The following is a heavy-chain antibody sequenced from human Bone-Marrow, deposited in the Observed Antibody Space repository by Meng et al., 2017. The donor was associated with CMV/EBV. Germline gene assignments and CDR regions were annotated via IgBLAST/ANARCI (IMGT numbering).Heavy chain of an antibody. CDR1: GGSISNSKYY. J-gene: IGHJ4*02. V-gene: IGHV4-39*01. CDR3: ARPLDFWSEWRD. CDR2: IYYTGTT. Sequence: VAGGSISNSKYYWGWILQHPGKGMEWIGSIYYTGTTYYTPSLRSRVTISVDTSKNQFSLKLTSVTAADTAVYYCARPLDFWSEWRDWGQGTLVTVSS. D-gene: IGHD3-3*01.